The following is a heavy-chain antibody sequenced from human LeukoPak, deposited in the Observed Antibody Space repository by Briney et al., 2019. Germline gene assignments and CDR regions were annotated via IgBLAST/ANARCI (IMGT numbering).Heavy chain of an antibody. CDR2: ISSSGSTI. D-gene: IGHD3-10*01. J-gene: IGHJ4*02. CDR3: ASEPLWFGELVWRN. Sequence: PGGSLRLSCAASGFTFSDYYMSWIRQAPGKGLEWVSYISSSGSTIYYADSVKRRFTISRDNAKNSLYLQMNSLRAEDTAGYYCASEPLWFGELVWRNWGQGTLVTVSS. V-gene: IGHV3-11*04. CDR1: GFTFSDYY.